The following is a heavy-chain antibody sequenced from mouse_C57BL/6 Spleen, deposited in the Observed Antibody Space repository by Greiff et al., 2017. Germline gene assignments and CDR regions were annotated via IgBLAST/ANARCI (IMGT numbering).Heavy chain of an antibody. V-gene: IGHV1-50*01. CDR3: ARGYGSSYGYFDV. CDR2: IDPSDSYS. J-gene: IGHJ1*03. D-gene: IGHD1-1*01. Sequence: VQLQQPGAELVKPGASVKLSCKASGYTFTSYWMQWVQQRPGQGLAWIGEIDPSDSYSTSNQKSKVKDPLTVGTSSSTAYMHLRSLTSEDSAVYYCARGYGSSYGYFDVWGTGTTVTVAS. CDR1: GYTFTSYW.